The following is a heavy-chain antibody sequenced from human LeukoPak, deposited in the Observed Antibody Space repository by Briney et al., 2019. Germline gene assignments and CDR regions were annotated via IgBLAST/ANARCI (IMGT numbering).Heavy chain of an antibody. CDR2: IYNRGST. D-gene: IGHD3-22*01. Sequence: SETLSLTCTVSGYSISSGYYWGWIRQPPGKGLEWIGNIYNRGSTYSNVPLHSRVTISLDTSNNQFSLKLNSVTAADTAVYYCARDRYYYDSSGYLFDYWGQGTLVTVSS. J-gene: IGHJ4*02. V-gene: IGHV4-38-2*02. CDR1: GYSISSGYY. CDR3: ARDRYYYDSSGYLFDY.